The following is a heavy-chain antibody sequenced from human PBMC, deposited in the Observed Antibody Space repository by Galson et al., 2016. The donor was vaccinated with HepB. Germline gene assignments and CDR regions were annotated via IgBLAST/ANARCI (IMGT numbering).Heavy chain of an antibody. V-gene: IGHV1-18*01. Sequence: LEWLGRISGYNGNTNYARKFQGRVTLTTNTSTSTAYMELRSLRSDDTAVYYCARDIVLMVFSADDYYYGMDVWGQGTTVTVSS. J-gene: IGHJ6*02. CDR2: ISGYNGNT. CDR3: ARDIVLMVFSADDYYYGMDV. D-gene: IGHD2-8*01.